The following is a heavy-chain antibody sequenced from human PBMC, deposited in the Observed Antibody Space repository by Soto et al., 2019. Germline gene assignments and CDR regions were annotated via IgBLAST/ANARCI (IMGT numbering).Heavy chain of an antibody. V-gene: IGHV1-8*01. CDR3: ARVAVAARPRWYNWLDP. J-gene: IGHJ5*02. CDR1: GYTFTDYD. CDR2: MNPNSGET. D-gene: IGHD2-15*01. Sequence: ASVKVSCKTSGYTFTDYDINWVRQATGQGLEWIGWMNPNSGETGYAQKFQGRVTMTRSASLSTAYLELSSLRSEDTAVYYCARVAVAARPRWYNWLDPWGQGTLVTVYS.